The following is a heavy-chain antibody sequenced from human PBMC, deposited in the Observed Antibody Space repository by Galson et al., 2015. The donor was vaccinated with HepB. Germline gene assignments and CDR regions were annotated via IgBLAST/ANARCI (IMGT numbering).Heavy chain of an antibody. CDR2: IWYDGSNK. D-gene: IGHD2-2*01. CDR1: GFTFSSYG. J-gene: IGHJ4*02. CDR3: ARDSSQDIVVVPAAFLDY. V-gene: IGHV3-33*01. Sequence: SLRLSCAASGFTFSSYGMHWVRQAPGKGLEWVAVIWYDGSNKYYADSVKGRFTISRDNSKNTLYLQMNSLRAEDTAVYYCARDSSQDIVVVPAAFLDYWGQGTLVTVSS.